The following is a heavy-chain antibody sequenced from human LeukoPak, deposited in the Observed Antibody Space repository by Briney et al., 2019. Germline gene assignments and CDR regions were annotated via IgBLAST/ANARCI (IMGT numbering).Heavy chain of an antibody. D-gene: IGHD3-10*01. V-gene: IGHV3-23*01. CDR1: GFTFSSYA. J-gene: IGHJ3*02. CDR3: AKDQPRAYTAYYYGSGSYYLRAI. Sequence: GGSLRLSCAASGFTFSSYAMSWVRQAPGKGLEWVSAISGSGGSTYYADSVKGRFTISRDNSKNTLYLQMNSLRAEDTAVYYCAKDQPRAYTAYYYGSGSYYLRAIWGQGTMITVSS. CDR2: ISGSGGST.